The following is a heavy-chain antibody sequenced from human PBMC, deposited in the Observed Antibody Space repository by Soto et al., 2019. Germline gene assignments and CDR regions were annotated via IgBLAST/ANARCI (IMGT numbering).Heavy chain of an antibody. CDR3: AQQGSGSRAIDY. V-gene: IGHV2-5*02. J-gene: IGHJ4*02. Sequence: QITLKESGPTLVKPTQTLTLTCTFSGFSLSTSGVGVGWIRQPPGKALEWLAVIYWDDSKTYSPSLKSRLPITKHTSRGPVVLTMTIMDPVDTATDCCAQQGSGSRAIDYWGQGALVTVSS. CDR2: IYWDDSK. CDR1: GFSLSTSGVG. D-gene: IGHD3-10*01.